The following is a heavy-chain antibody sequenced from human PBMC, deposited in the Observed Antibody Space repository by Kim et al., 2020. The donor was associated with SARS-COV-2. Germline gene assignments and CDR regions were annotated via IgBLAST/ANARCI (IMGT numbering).Heavy chain of an antibody. CDR3: TTELGYTVTVDY. V-gene: IGHV3-15*01. J-gene: IGHJ4*02. D-gene: IGHD4-17*01. Sequence: DYAATVKGTFTISRGDSRNTLYLQMNRQKTEDTAVYYCTTELGYTVTVDYWGQGTLVTVSS.